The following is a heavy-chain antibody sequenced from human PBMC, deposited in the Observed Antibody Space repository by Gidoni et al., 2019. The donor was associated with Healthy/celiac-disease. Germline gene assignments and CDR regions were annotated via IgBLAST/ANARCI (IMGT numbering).Heavy chain of an antibody. CDR2: IYWDDDK. J-gene: IGHJ4*02. CDR1: GFSLSTSGVG. V-gene: IGHV2-5*02. D-gene: IGHD3-10*01. Sequence: HITLKETGPTLVTHTQTLTLTCTFSGFSLSTSGVGVGWFRQPPGKALEWLALIYWDDDKRYSPSLKSRLTITKDISKNQVVLTMTNMDPVDTATYYCAHVGGSGSYAAGYFDYWGQGTLVTVSS. CDR3: AHVGGSGSYAAGYFDY.